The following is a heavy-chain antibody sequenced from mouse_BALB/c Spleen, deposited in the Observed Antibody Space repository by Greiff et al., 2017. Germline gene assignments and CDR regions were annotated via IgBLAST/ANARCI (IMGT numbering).Heavy chain of an antibody. CDR1: GYTFTSYW. CDR2: IYPGSGST. CDR3: TRFYYGSSWFAY. D-gene: IGHD1-1*01. Sequence: LQQPGSELVRPGASVKLSCKASGYTFTSYWMHWVKQRPGQGLEWIGNIYPGSGSTNYDEKFKSKATLTVDTSSSTAYMQLSSLTSEDSAVYYCTRFYYGSSWFAYWGQGTLVTVSA. J-gene: IGHJ3*01. V-gene: IGHV1S22*01.